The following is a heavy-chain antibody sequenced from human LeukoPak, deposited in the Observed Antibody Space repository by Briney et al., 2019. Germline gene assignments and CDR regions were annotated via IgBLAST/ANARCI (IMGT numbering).Heavy chain of an antibody. Sequence: GGSLRLSCAASGFTFSSYAMHWVRQAPGKGLEWVAVISYDGSNKYYADSVKGRFTISRDNSKNTLYLQMNSLRAEDTAVYYCARTDCSSTSCYYYYGMDVWGQGTTVTVSS. D-gene: IGHD2-2*01. CDR3: ARTDCSSTSCYYYYGMDV. J-gene: IGHJ6*02. V-gene: IGHV3-30-3*01. CDR2: ISYDGSNK. CDR1: GFTFSSYA.